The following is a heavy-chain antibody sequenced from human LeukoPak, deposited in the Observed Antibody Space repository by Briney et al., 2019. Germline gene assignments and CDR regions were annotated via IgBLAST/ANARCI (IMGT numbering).Heavy chain of an antibody. Sequence: SETLSLTCTVSGGSISSGGYYWSWIRQPPGKGLEWIGYIYHSGSTYYNPSLKSRVTISVDRSKNQFSLKLSSVTAADTAVYYSVVVEDYYYYMDVWGKGTTVTVSS. CDR2: IYHSGST. D-gene: IGHD2-15*01. CDR1: GGSISSGGYY. V-gene: IGHV4-30-2*01. J-gene: IGHJ6*03. CDR3: VVVEDYYYYMDV.